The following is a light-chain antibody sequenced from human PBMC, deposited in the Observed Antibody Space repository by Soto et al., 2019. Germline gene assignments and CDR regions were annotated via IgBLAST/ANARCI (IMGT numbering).Light chain of an antibody. V-gene: IGLV2-23*01. CDR1: SSDVGSYNL. CDR3: CSYASSSTYV. Sequence: QSALTQPASVSGSPGQSITISCTGTSSDVGSYNLVSWYQQHPGKAPKLRIYEGTKRPSGVSDRFSGSRSGNTASLTISGLQAEDEADYYYCSYASSSTYVFGSGTKVTVL. CDR2: EGT. J-gene: IGLJ1*01.